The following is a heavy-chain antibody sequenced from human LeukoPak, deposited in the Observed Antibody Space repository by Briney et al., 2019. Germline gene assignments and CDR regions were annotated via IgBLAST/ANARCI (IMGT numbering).Heavy chain of an antibody. J-gene: IGHJ4*02. CDR3: ASQMATKPIDY. CDR1: GGSIRSSSYY. D-gene: IGHD5-24*01. CDR2: IYYSGST. Sequence: PETLSLTCTVSGGSIRSSSYYWGWIRQPPGKGLEWIGSIYYSGSTYYNPSLKSRVTISVDTSKNQFSLKLSSVTAADTAVYYCASQMATKPIDYWGQGTLVTVSS. V-gene: IGHV4-39*07.